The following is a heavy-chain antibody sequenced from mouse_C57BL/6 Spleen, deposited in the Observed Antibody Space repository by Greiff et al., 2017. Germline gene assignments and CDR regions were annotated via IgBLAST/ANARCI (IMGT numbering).Heavy chain of an antibody. V-gene: IGHV5-9*01. J-gene: IGHJ2*01. CDR1: GFTFSSYT. CDR2: ISGGGGNT. Sequence: EVKLMESGGGLVKPGGSLKLSCAASGFTFSSYTMSWVRQTPEKRLEWVATISGGGGNTYYPDSVKGRFTISRDNAKTTLYLQMSSLWSEDTALYYCARQLNFDYWGQSTTLTVSS. CDR3: ARQLNFDY.